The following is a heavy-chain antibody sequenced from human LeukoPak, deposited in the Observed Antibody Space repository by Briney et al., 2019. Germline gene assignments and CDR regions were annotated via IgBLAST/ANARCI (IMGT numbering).Heavy chain of an antibody. Sequence: SETLSLTCTVSGGSISSYYWSWIRQPAGKGLEWIGRIYSSGTTHYNPSLKSRVTMSVDTSKNQFSLKLSSVTAADTAVYYCARDSYYYDSSGYYRFDYWGQGTLVTVSS. CDR3: ARDSYYYDSSGYYRFDY. CDR2: IYSSGTT. D-gene: IGHD3-22*01. CDR1: GGSISSYY. J-gene: IGHJ4*02. V-gene: IGHV4-4*07.